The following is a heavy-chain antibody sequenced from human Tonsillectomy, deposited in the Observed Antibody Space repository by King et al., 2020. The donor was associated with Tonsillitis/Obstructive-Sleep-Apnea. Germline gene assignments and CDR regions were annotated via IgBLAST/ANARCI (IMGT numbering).Heavy chain of an antibody. CDR3: ARRDTWNDSWNYFDY. V-gene: IGHV1-46*01. J-gene: IGHJ4*02. CDR2: INPSGCST. Sequence: VQLVQSGAEVKKPGASVKISCKASGYTFTSYYMHCVRQAPGQGVEWMGIINPSGCSTSYAQKFQGRVTMTRDTSTSTVYMELSSLRSEDTAVYYCARRDTWNDSWNYFDYWGQGTLVTVSS. CDR1: GYTFTSYY. D-gene: IGHD1-20*01.